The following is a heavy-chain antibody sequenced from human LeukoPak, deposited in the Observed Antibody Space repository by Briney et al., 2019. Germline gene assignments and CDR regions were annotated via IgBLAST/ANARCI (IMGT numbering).Heavy chain of an antibody. CDR1: GFTFSSYS. J-gene: IGHJ6*03. D-gene: IGHD2-15*01. V-gene: IGHV3-21*01. CDR2: ISSSGSYI. Sequence: GGSLRLSCAASGFTFSSYSMNWVRQAPGKGLEWVSSISSSGSYIYYADSVKGRFTISRDNAKNSLYLQMNSLRAEDTAVYYCARGYCSGGSCYSPLGYMDVWGKGTTVTVSS. CDR3: ARGYCSGGSCYSPLGYMDV.